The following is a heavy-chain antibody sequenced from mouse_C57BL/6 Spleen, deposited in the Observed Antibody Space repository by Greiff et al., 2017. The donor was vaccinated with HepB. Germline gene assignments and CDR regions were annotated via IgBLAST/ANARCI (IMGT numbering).Heavy chain of an antibody. CDR1: GFSFNTYA. J-gene: IGHJ4*01. CDR2: IRSKSNNYAT. V-gene: IGHV10-1*01. CDR3: VRHGYDYDRGYAMDY. Sequence: EVQLQESGGGLVQPKGSLKLSCAASGFSFNTYAMNWVRQAPGKGLEWVARIRSKSNNYATYYADSVKDRFTISRDDSESMLYLQMNNLKTEDTAMYYCVRHGYDYDRGYAMDYWGQGTSVTVSS. D-gene: IGHD2-4*01.